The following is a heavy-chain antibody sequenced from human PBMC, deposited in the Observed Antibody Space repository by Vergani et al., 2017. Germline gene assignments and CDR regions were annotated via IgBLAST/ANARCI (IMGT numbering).Heavy chain of an antibody. J-gene: IGHJ4*02. D-gene: IGHD3-22*01. CDR2: IYSGGSST. CDR1: GFTFSSYG. CDR3: ASESYDSSGVVLFDY. Sequence: QVQLVESGGGVVQPGRSLRLSCAASGFTFSSYGMHWVRQAPGKGLEWVSVIYSGGSSTYYADSVKGRFTISRDNAKNSLYLQMNSLRAEDTAVYYCASESYDSSGVVLFDYWGQGTLVTVSS. V-gene: IGHV3-NL1*01.